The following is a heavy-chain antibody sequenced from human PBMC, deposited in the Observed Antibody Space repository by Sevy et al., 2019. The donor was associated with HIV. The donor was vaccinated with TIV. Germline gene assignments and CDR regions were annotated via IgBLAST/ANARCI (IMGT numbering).Heavy chain of an antibody. Sequence: SETLSLTCTVSGGSISTFYWSWIRQPPGKGLELIGYIYYSGSTNYNPSLKSRVTISVDTSKNQFSLKLSSVTAADTAVYNCARHWGESSGHPRPPDYWGQGTLVTVSS. V-gene: IGHV4-59*08. D-gene: IGHD6-19*01. CDR1: GGSISTFY. CDR2: IYYSGST. CDR3: ARHWGESSGHPRPPDY. J-gene: IGHJ4*02.